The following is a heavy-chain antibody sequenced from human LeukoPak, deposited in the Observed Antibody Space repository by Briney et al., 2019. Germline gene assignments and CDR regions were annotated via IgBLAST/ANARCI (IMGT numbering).Heavy chain of an antibody. D-gene: IGHD5-24*01. V-gene: IGHV4-34*01. CDR3: ARGGKMATIRYPRLVDWFDP. CDR2: IDHSGST. J-gene: IGHJ5*02. CDR1: GGSFSGYY. Sequence: SETLSLTCAVYGGSFSGYYWSWIRQPPGKGLEWIGEIDHSGSTNYNPSLKSRVTISVDTSKNQFSLKLSSVTAADTAVYYCARGGKMATIRYPRLVDWFDPWGQGTLVTVSS.